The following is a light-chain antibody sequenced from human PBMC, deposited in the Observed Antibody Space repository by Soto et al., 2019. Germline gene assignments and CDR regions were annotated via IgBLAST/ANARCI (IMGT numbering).Light chain of an antibody. Sequence: QSVLNQPPSASGTPGQRVTISCSGSSSNIGSNAVNWYQQLPGTAPTLLLYSNNQRPSGVPDRFSGSKSGTSASLAVNWRQSEDEADDYCAAWDDSLNGPLFGGGTQLTVL. V-gene: IGLV1-44*01. CDR3: AAWDDSLNGPL. J-gene: IGLJ3*02. CDR1: SSNIGSNA. CDR2: SNN.